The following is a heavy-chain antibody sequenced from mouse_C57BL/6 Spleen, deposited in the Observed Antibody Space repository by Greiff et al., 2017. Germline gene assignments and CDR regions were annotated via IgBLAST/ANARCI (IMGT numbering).Heavy chain of an antibody. CDR3: ATGTGDY. V-gene: IGHV3-6*01. CDR1: GYSITSGYY. CDR2: ISYDGSN. J-gene: IGHJ2*01. D-gene: IGHD4-1*01. Sequence: EVQLVESGPGLVKPSQSLSLTCSVTGYSITSGYYWNWIRQFPGNKLEWMGYISYDGSNNYNPSLKNRISITRDTSKNQFFLKLNSVTTEDTATYYCATGTGDYWGQGTTLTVSS.